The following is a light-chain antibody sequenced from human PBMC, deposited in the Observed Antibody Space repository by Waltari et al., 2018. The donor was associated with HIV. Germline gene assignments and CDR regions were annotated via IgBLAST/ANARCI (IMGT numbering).Light chain of an antibody. CDR2: EVR. CDR1: SSDVCGYNY. CDR3: ISYTSISSQV. Sequence: QSALTQPASVSGSPGQSITLSRIGTSSDVCGYNYAPWYQHHPGKAPTVIIYEVRNRPSGVSNRFSASKYGSTASLTISGLQTEDEADYYCISYTSISSQVFGGGTKLTVL. V-gene: IGLV2-14*01. J-gene: IGLJ2*01.